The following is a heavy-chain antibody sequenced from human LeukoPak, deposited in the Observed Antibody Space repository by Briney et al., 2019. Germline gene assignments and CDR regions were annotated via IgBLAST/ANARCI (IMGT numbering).Heavy chain of an antibody. J-gene: IGHJ5*01. D-gene: IGHD5-24*01. CDR1: GGSISSSGYF. V-gene: IGHV4-39*01. Sequence: SETLSLTCTVSGGSISSSGYFWGWIRQPPGKGLEWIGSIYYSGSTYYSPSLKSRVTISVDTSKNQFSLKLSSVTAADTAVYFCARGRDGYNLDWFDSWGQGTLVTVSS. CDR3: ARGRDGYNLDWFDS. CDR2: IYYSGST.